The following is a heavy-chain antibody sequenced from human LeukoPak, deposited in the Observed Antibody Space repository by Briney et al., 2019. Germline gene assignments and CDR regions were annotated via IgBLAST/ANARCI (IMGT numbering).Heavy chain of an antibody. D-gene: IGHD2-2*01. Sequence: PGGSLRLSCAVSGFTFSNYAMTWVRQAPGKGLEWVSDISGSGGSTYYADSVKGRFTISRDNSKNTLYLEMNSLRAEDTAIYYCAKSGPEVPSYFYYYMDVWGKGTTVTVSS. V-gene: IGHV3-23*01. CDR2: ISGSGGST. CDR3: AKSGPEVPSYFYYYMDV. J-gene: IGHJ6*03. CDR1: GFTFSNYA.